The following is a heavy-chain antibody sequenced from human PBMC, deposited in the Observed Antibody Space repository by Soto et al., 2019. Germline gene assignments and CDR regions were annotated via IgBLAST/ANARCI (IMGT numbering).Heavy chain of an antibody. J-gene: IGHJ4*02. CDR2: IYSGGST. V-gene: IGHV3-53*04. CDR3: ARGYSSSWSYYFDY. D-gene: IGHD6-13*01. Sequence: EVQLVESGGGLVQPGGSLRLSCAASGFTVSSNYMSWVRQAPGKGLEWVSVIYSGGSTYYADSVKGRFTISRHNSKNTLYLQMNSLRAEDTDVYYCARGYSSSWSYYFDYWGQGTLVTVSS. CDR1: GFTVSSNY.